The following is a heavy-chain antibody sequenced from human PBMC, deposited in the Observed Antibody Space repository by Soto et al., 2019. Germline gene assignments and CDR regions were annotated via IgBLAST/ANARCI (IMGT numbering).Heavy chain of an antibody. CDR2: INHSGST. J-gene: IGHJ5*02. V-gene: IGHV4-34*01. D-gene: IGHD7-27*01. CDR3: ARAITVLGTNNPHKGLDT. CDR1: GGSFSGYY. Sequence: QVQLQQWGAGLLKPSETLSLTCAVYGGSFSGYYWSWIRQPPGKGLEWIGVINHSGSTNYNPSLKRRLTLLVDTSKNQFSLKLISMTAADTAVYYCARAITVLGTNNPHKGLDTWGQGTLVTVAS.